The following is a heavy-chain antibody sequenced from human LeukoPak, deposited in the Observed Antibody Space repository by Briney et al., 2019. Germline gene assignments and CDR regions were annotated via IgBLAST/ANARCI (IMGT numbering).Heavy chain of an antibody. J-gene: IGHJ4*02. CDR3: ANFEYSSSSSNFDY. CDR2: INPNSGGT. Sequence: GASVKVSCKASGYTFTGYYMHWVRQAPGQGLEWMGWINPNSGGTNYAQKFQGRVTMTRDTSISTAYMELSRLRSDDTAVYYCANFEYSSSSSNFDYWGQGTLVTVSS. V-gene: IGHV1-2*02. CDR1: GYTFTGYY. D-gene: IGHD6-6*01.